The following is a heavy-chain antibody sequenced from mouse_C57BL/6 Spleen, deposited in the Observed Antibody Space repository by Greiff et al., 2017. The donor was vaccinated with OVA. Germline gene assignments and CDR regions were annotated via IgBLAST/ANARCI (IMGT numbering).Heavy chain of an antibody. Sequence: VQLQQPGAELVKPGASVKLSCKASGYTFTSYWMQWVKQRPGQGLEWIGEIDPSDSYTNYNQKFKGKATLTVDTSSSTSYMQLSSLTSEDSAVYYCARSEDPDHDFDYWGQGTTLTVSS. J-gene: IGHJ2*01. CDR2: IDPSDSYT. V-gene: IGHV1-50*01. CDR3: ARSEDPDHDFDY. CDR1: GYTFTSYW.